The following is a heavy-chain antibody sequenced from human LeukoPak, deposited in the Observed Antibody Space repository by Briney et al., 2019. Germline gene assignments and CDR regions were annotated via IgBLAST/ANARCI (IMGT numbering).Heavy chain of an antibody. Sequence: GSLRLSCAASGFTFTSYNMNWVRQAPGKGLEWIGRIYTSGSTNYNPSLKSRVTMSVDTSKNQFSLKLSSVTAADTAVYYCARDTPYCSSTSCCGGASYYYGMDVWGQGTTVTVSS. CDR1: GFTFTSYN. V-gene: IGHV4-4*07. J-gene: IGHJ6*02. CDR3: ARDTPYCSSTSCCGGASYYYGMDV. CDR2: IYTSGST. D-gene: IGHD2-2*01.